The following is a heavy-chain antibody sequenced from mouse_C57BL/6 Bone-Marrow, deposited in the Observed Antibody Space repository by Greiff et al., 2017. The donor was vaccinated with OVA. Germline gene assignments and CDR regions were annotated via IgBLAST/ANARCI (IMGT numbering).Heavy chain of an antibody. V-gene: IGHV1-39*01. CDR1: GYSFTDYN. CDR3: AIYDDDGGWGFAY. Sequence: VQLQQSGPELVKPGASVKISCKASGYSFTDYNMNWVKQSHGKSLEWIGVINPNYGTTSYNQKFKGKATLTVDQSSSTAYMQLNSLTSEDSAVDYCAIYDDDGGWGFAYWGQGTLVTVSA. D-gene: IGHD2-4*01. J-gene: IGHJ3*01. CDR2: INPNYGTT.